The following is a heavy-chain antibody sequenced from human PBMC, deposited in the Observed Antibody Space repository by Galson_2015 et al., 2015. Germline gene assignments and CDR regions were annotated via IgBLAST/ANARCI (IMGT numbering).Heavy chain of an antibody. J-gene: IGHJ3*01. CDR1: GFTFSSYD. CDR3: AKQRGTKLRDAFDV. CDR2: ISGSGGST. V-gene: IGHV3-23*01. D-gene: IGHD7-27*01. Sequence: SLRLSCAASGFTFSSYDMSWVRQAPGKGLEWVSTISGSGGSTYYADSVRGRFTISRDNSKNTLSLQMNSLRAEDTAVYYCAKQRGTKLRDAFDVWGQGTMVTVSS.